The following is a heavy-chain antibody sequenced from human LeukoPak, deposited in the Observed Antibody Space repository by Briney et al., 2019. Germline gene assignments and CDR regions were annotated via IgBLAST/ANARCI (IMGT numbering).Heavy chain of an antibody. CDR1: GYTFTGYY. CDR2: INPNSGGT. Sequence: ASVKVSCKASGYTFTGYYTHWVRQAPGQGLEWMGWINPNSGGTNYAQKFQGRVTMTRDTSISTAYMELSRLRSDDTAVYYCARGYYYGSGSYYKQAGYYYMDVWGKGTTVTISS. J-gene: IGHJ6*03. V-gene: IGHV1-2*02. D-gene: IGHD3-10*01. CDR3: ARGYYYGSGSYYKQAGYYYMDV.